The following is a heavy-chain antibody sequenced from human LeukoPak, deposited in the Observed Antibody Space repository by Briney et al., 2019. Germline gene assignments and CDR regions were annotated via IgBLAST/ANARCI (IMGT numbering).Heavy chain of an antibody. CDR2: MNPKRGNT. D-gene: IGHD6-13*01. V-gene: IGHV1-8*01. Sequence: ASVKVSCKASGYTFTSYDINWVRQAPGQGLEGRGWMNPKRGNTVYAQKFQGRGTMTRNTSISTAYMELSSLRSEDTAVYYCARGRSIAAAGTISYWGQGTLVTVSS. J-gene: IGHJ4*02. CDR3: ARGRSIAAAGTISY. CDR1: GYTFTSYD.